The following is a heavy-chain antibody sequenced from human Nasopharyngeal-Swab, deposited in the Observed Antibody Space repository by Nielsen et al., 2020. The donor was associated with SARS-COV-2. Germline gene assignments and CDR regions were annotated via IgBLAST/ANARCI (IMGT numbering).Heavy chain of an antibody. CDR3: ADPPFSEY. CDR1: GYTFSNYA. CDR2: VDYDGVRT. V-gene: IGHV3-23*01. J-gene: IGHJ4*02. Sequence: GESLKISCTGSGYTFSNYAISWDRQAPGQGLEWVSTVDYDGVRTHYADSVKGRFTISRDNSKNTLYLQMNSLRADDTAVYYCADPPFSEYWGQGTLVTVSS.